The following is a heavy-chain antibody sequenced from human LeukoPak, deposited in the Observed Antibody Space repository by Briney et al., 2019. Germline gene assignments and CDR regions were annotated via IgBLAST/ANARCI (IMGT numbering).Heavy chain of an antibody. D-gene: IGHD4-23*01. J-gene: IGHJ4*02. CDR2: IKTKTDGGTT. CDR1: GFTFSSAW. Sequence: GGSLRLSCAASGFTFSSAWMSWVRQAPGQGLEWLGRIKTKTDGGTTDYAAPVKGRFTISRDDSKDTLYLQMNSLKSDDAAVYYCANIFGGNSHRSDYWGQGTLVTVSS. V-gene: IGHV3-15*01. CDR3: ANIFGGNSHRSDY.